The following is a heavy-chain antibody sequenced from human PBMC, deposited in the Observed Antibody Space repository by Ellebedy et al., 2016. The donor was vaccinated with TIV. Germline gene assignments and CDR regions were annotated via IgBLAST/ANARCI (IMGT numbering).Heavy chain of an antibody. CDR2: IGPTDPFP. Sequence: GESLKISCTGSGYTFTTYWISWVRQMPGKGLESLGWIGPTDPFPNYSPSFQGHVTISPDKSINPALLQWSSLQASDTALYFCARTLGPAVGELYFDYWGQGTLVTVSS. J-gene: IGHJ4*02. V-gene: IGHV5-10-1*01. CDR1: GYTFTTYW. D-gene: IGHD2-21*01. CDR3: ARTLGPAVGELYFDY.